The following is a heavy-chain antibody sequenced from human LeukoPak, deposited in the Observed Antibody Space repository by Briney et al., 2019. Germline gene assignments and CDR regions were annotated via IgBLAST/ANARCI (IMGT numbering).Heavy chain of an antibody. Sequence: SETLSLTCTVSAGSISSYYWTWIRQPPGKGLEWIGYIFYTGSTKYNPSLKSRVTISIDTSNNKFSLKLSSVTAADTAVYYCARADYGSGAYNFDYWGQGTLVTVSS. CDR1: AGSISSYY. J-gene: IGHJ4*02. D-gene: IGHD3-10*01. CDR2: IFYTGST. V-gene: IGHV4-59*01. CDR3: ARADYGSGAYNFDY.